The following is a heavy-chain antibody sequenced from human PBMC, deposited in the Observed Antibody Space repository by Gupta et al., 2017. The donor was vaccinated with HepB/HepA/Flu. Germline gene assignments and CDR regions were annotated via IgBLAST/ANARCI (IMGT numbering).Heavy chain of an antibody. CDR1: GGSISSSSYY. CDR3: ARASGSYYVSYYYMDV. D-gene: IGHD1-26*01. CDR2: IYYSGST. V-gene: IGHV4-39*01. J-gene: IGHJ6*03. Sequence: QLQLQESGPGLVKPSETLSLTCTVSGGSISSSSYYWGWIRQPPGKGLEWIGSIYYSGSTYYNPSLKSRVTISVDTSKNQFSLKLSSVTAADTAVYYCARASGSYYVSYYYMDVWGKGTTVTVSS.